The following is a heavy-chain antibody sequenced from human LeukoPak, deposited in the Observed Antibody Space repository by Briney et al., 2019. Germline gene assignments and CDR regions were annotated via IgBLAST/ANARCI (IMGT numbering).Heavy chain of an antibody. CDR2: ISSSGSTM. CDR1: GFTFSDYY. J-gene: IGHJ4*02. CDR3: ARSSTAIDY. D-gene: IGHD5-18*01. V-gene: IGHV3-11*04. Sequence: GGSLRLSCAASGFTFSDYYMSWVRQAPGKGLEWVSYISSSGSTMYYADSVKGRFTVSRDNVKNSLYLQMNSLRAEDTAVYFCARSSTAIDYWGQGTLVTVSS.